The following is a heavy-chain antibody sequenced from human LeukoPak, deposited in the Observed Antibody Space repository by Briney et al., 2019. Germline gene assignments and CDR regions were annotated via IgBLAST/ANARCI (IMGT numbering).Heavy chain of an antibody. CDR1: AFSLNAYN. J-gene: IGHJ4*02. D-gene: IGHD1-26*01. V-gene: IGHV3-21*04. CDR3: VRDRGTYRPIDY. Sequence: GGSLRLSCAASAFSLNAYNMNWVRQAPGKGLEWVSSISYTGTYIYYADSVKGRFTISRDNAKNSLYLQMNSLRAEDTAIYYCVRDRGTYRPIDYWGQGTLVTVSS. CDR2: ISYTGTYI.